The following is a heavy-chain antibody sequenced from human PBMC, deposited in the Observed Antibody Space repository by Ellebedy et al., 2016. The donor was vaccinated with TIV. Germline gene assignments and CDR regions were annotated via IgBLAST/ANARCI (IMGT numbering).Heavy chain of an antibody. Sequence: ASVKVSCKASGYTFTGYYMHWVRQAPGQGLEWMGRINPNSGGTNYAQKFQGRVTMTRDTSISTAYMELSRLRSDDTAVYYCAREYYGSGSSQYYYYYMDVWGKGTTVTVSS. D-gene: IGHD3-10*01. CDR3: AREYYGSGSSQYYYYYMDV. CDR1: GYTFTGYY. CDR2: INPNSGGT. V-gene: IGHV1-2*06. J-gene: IGHJ6*03.